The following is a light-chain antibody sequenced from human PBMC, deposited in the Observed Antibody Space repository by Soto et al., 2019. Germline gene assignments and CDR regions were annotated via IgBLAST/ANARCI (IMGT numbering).Light chain of an antibody. CDR1: PSIGDN. CDR2: AAS. Sequence: DIQLTQSPSSLSASVGDRVTITCRASPSIGDNLNWYQLKPGTAPNLLIYAASNLQSGVPSRFSGSGSGTDFTLPISNLQPEDFVSYFCQQSFNTPPPFGGGTKVEIQ. CDR3: QQSFNTPPP. V-gene: IGKV1-39*01. J-gene: IGKJ4*01.